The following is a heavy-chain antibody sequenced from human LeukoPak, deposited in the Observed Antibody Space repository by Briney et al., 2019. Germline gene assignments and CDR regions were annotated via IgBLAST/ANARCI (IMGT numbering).Heavy chain of an antibody. V-gene: IGHV4-4*07. Sequence: PSETLSLTCTVSGGSISSYYWSWIRQSAGKGLEWIGRIYITGSTTYNPSLKSRVTMSLDTSKNQFSLKLSSVTAADTAVYYCARDQYYDSKGWFDPWGQGTLVTVSS. CDR3: ARDQYYDSKGWFDP. D-gene: IGHD3-22*01. J-gene: IGHJ5*02. CDR2: IYITGST. CDR1: GGSISSYY.